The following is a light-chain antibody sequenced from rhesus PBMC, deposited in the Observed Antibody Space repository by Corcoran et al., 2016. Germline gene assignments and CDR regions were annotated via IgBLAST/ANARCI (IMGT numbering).Light chain of an antibody. J-gene: IGKJ1*01. CDR1: QSLLYGSNNKNY. CDR2: WAS. CDR3: QLYYSSPLA. Sequence: DIVMTQSPDSLAVSLGERVTINCKSSQSLLYGSNNKNYLAWYQQKSGQAPKLLIYWASTRESGVPNRFSGSGSGTDFTLTFNGLQAEDVAVYCCQLYYSSPLAFSQGAKVEIE. V-gene: IGKV4-1*01.